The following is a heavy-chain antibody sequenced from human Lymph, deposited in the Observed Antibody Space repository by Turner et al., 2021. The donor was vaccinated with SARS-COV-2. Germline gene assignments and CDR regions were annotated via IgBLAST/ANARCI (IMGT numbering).Heavy chain of an antibody. D-gene: IGHD1-26*01. CDR1: GYTFTSYD. Sequence: QVQLVQSGAEVKKPGASVKVSCKAPGYTFTSYDINWVRQATGQGLEWMGWMNPNSGNTGYAQNFQGRVTMTRNTSMSTAYMELSSLRSEDTAVYYCARGRYSGGGMDVWGQGTTVTVSS. V-gene: IGHV1-8*02. J-gene: IGHJ6*02. CDR3: ARGRYSGGGMDV. CDR2: MNPNSGNT.